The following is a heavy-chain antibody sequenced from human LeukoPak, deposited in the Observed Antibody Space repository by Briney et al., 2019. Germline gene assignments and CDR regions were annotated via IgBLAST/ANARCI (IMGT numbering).Heavy chain of an antibody. CDR3: ARPGHYYGSGSYPYPDAFDI. CDR2: IYPGDSDT. J-gene: IGHJ3*02. CDR1: GYRSTTYW. Sequence: GESLKISCKGSGYRSTTYWIGWVRQMPGKGLEWMGIIYPGDSDTRYSPSFQGQVTISADKSISTAYLQWSSLKASDTAMYYCARPGHYYGSGSYPYPDAFDIWGQGTMVTVSS. V-gene: IGHV5-51*01. D-gene: IGHD3-10*01.